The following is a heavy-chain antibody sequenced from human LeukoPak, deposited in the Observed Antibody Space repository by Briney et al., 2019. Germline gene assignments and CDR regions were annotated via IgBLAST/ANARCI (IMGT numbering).Heavy chain of an antibody. CDR3: ASWNFGNWFDP. Sequence: SETLSLTCAVSGGSISSRNWWSWVRQPPGKGLEWIGEIYHSGSTNYNPSLKSRVTISVDKSKNQFSLKLSSVTAADTAVYYCASWNFGNWFDPWGQGTLVTVSS. J-gene: IGHJ5*02. CDR2: IYHSGST. CDR1: GGSISSRNW. V-gene: IGHV4-4*02. D-gene: IGHD1-1*01.